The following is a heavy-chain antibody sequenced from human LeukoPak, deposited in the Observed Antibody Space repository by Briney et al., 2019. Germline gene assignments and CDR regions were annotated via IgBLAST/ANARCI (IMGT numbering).Heavy chain of an antibody. D-gene: IGHD2-8*02. J-gene: IGHJ5*02. V-gene: IGHV3-21*01. CDR2: ISSSSSYI. Sequence: GGSLRLSCAASGFTFSSYSMNWVRQAPGKGLEWVSSISSSSSYIYYADSVKGRFTISRDNAKNSLYLQMNSLRAEDTAVYYCARVLTGSWDWFDPWGQGTPVTVSS. CDR3: ARVLTGSWDWFDP. CDR1: GFTFSSYS.